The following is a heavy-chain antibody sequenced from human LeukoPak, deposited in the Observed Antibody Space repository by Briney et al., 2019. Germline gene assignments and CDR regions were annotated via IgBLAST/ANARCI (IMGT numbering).Heavy chain of an antibody. J-gene: IGHJ4*02. CDR1: GFTFSRYW. CDR2: VKEDGSQK. V-gene: IGHV3-7*01. CDR3: AREAY. Sequence: PGGPLRLSCAASGFTFSRYWMSWVRQATGKGLEWVASVKEDGSQKNYVDTVKGRFTISRDNAKKSLVLQMNSLRVEDTAVYYCAREAYWGPGTLVTVSS.